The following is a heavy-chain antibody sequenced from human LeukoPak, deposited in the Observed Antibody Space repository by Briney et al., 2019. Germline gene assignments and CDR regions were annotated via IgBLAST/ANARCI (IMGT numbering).Heavy chain of an antibody. CDR1: GGSISSYY. V-gene: IGHV4-59*01. CDR2: IYYSGST. J-gene: IGHJ1*01. CDR3: ARERAKGPGFQH. Sequence: SETLSLTCTVSGGSISSYYWSWIRQPPGKGLEWIGYIYYSGSTNYNPSLKSRVTISVDTSKNQFSLKLSSVTAADTAVYYCARERAKGPGFQHWGQGTLVTVSS.